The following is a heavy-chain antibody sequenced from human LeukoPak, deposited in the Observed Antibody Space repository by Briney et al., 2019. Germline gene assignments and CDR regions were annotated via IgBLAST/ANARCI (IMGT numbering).Heavy chain of an antibody. D-gene: IGHD5-18*01. Sequence: SETLSLTCVVYGGSFSSYYWSWIRQPPGKGLEWIGEINHSGSTKYNPSLKSRVSISVDTSKNQFSLKVSSVTAADTAVYYCATRQLWLGGFDYWGQGTLVTVSS. CDR2: INHSGST. CDR3: ATRQLWLGGFDY. V-gene: IGHV4-34*01. J-gene: IGHJ4*02. CDR1: GGSFSSYY.